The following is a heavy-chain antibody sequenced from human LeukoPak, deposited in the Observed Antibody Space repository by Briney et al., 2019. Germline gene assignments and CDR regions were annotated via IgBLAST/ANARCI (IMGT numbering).Heavy chain of an antibody. CDR3: ARIFSDSSLDY. D-gene: IGHD6-13*01. CDR1: GGSISSSSYY. V-gene: IGHV4-61*01. Sequence: SETLSLTCTVSGGSISSSSYYWSWIRQPPGKGLEWIGYIYYSGSTNYNPSLKSRVTISVDTSKNQFSLKLSSVTAADTAVYYCARIFSDSSLDYWGQGTLVTVSS. CDR2: IYYSGST. J-gene: IGHJ4*02.